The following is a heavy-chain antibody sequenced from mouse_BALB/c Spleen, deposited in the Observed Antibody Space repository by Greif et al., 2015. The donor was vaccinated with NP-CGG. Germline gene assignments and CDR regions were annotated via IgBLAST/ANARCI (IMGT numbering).Heavy chain of an antibody. CDR3: ARSWDVRVGFAY. D-gene: IGHD4-1*01. CDR2: IDPSDSET. J-gene: IGHJ3*01. Sequence: QVQLQQSGAELVKPGAPVKLSCKASGYTFTSYWMNWVKQRPGRGLEWIGRIDPSDSETHYNQKFKDKATLTVDKSSSTAYIQLSSLTSEDSAVYYCARSWDVRVGFAYWGQGTLVTVSA. V-gene: IGHV1-69*02. CDR1: GYTFTSYW.